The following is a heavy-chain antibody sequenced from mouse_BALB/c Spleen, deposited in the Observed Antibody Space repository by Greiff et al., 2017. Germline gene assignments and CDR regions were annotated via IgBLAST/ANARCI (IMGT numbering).Heavy chain of an antibody. CDR1: GFTFSSYG. Sequence: EVKLQESGGGLVQPGGSLKLSCAASGFTFSSYGMSWVRQTPDKRLELVATINSNGGSTYYPDSVKGRFTISRDNAKNTLYLQMSSLKSEDTAMYYCARDLDYDGYYGYWGQGTTLTGSS. CDR3: ARDLDYDGYYGY. D-gene: IGHD2-3*01. CDR2: INSNGGST. J-gene: IGHJ2*01. V-gene: IGHV5-6-3*01.